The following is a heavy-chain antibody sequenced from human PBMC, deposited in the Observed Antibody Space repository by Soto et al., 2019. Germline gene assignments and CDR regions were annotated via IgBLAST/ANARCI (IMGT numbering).Heavy chain of an antibody. CDR3: ARGALLYDSSGYYYYYTMDV. D-gene: IGHD3-22*01. Sequence: VGSLRLSCAASGFTFSSYEINWVRQAPGKGLEWVSYISSSGSPIYYADSVKGRFTISRNNAKNSLYLQMSSLRAEDTAVYYCARGALLYDSSGYYYYYTMDVWGQGTTVTVSS. J-gene: IGHJ6*02. CDR1: GFTFSSYE. CDR2: ISSSGSPI. V-gene: IGHV3-48*03.